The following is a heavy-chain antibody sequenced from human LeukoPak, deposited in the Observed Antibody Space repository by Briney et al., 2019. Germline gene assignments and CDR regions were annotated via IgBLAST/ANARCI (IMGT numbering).Heavy chain of an antibody. J-gene: IGHJ4*02. CDR1: GFTFSGYA. CDR2: VGTSGST. Sequence: PGGSLRLSCTASGFTFSGYAMNWVRQAPGKGLEWVSAVGTSGSTYYADSVKGRFTISRDNSKNTLYLQMNSLRAEDTAVYYCAPLAVADNSFDYRGQGTLVTVSS. D-gene: IGHD6-19*01. V-gene: IGHV3-23*01. CDR3: APLAVADNSFDY.